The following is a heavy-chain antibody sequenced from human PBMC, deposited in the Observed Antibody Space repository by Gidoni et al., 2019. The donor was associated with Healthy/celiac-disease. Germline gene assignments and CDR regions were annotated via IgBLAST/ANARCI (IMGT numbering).Heavy chain of an antibody. D-gene: IGHD3-10*01. CDR1: GFTFSSYG. Sequence: QVKLVESGGGVVQPGRSLRLSCAAAGFTFSSYGMHWVRQAPGQGREWVAVIWYDGSNKYYADSVTGRFTISRDNSKNTLYLQMNSLRAEDTAVYYCARDAPGYYGSHSFDYWGQGTLVTVSS. J-gene: IGHJ4*02. V-gene: IGHV3-33*01. CDR2: IWYDGSNK. CDR3: ARDAPGYYGSHSFDY.